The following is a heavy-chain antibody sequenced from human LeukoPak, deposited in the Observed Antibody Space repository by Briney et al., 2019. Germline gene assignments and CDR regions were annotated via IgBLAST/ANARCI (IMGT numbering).Heavy chain of an antibody. Sequence: SETLSLTCAVYGGSFSGYYWSWIRQPPGKGLEWIGYIYYSGRTNYNPSLKSRVIISVDTSKNQFSLKLSSVTAADTAVYYCARGREYQLLINYWGQGTLVTVSS. D-gene: IGHD2-2*01. CDR2: IYYSGRT. CDR3: ARGREYQLLINY. CDR1: GGSFSGYY. V-gene: IGHV4-59*12. J-gene: IGHJ4*02.